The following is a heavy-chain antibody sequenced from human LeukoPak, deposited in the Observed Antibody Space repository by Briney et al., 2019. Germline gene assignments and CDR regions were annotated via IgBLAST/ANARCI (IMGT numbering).Heavy chain of an antibody. CDR3: ARLGTLGDRGGNRDY. CDR2: INHSGST. J-gene: IGHJ4*02. CDR1: GGSFSGYY. Sequence: SETLSLTCAVYGGSFSGYYWSWIRQPPGKGLEWIGEINHSGSTNYNPSLKSRVTISVDTSKSQFSLKLSSVTAADTAVYYCARLGTLGDRGGNRDYWGQGTLVTVSS. V-gene: IGHV4-34*01. D-gene: IGHD3-16*01.